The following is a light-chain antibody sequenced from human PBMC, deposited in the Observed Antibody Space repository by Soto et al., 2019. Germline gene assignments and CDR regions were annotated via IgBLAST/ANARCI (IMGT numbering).Light chain of an antibody. CDR3: LQYSVWTLT. J-gene: IGKJ4*02. CDR1: QSVSNN. V-gene: IGKV3D-15*01. Sequence: EIVLTQSPATLSVSPGERAALSCRASQSVSNNLAWYQQKPGQPPRLLIFGASTRATGIPARFSGSGSEAEFALTISTLQSEDFAVDYCLQYSVWTLTFGGWTKVDIK. CDR2: GAS.